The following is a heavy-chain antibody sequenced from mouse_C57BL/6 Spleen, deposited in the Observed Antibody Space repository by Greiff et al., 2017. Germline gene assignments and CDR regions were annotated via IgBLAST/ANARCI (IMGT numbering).Heavy chain of an antibody. D-gene: IGHD1-1*01. CDR2: IDPSDSYT. Sequence: VQLQQPGAELVKPGASVKLSCKASGYTFTSYWMQWVKQRPGQGLEWIGEIDPSDSYTNYNQKFKGKATLTVDTSSSTAYMQLSSLTSEDSAVYYCARDGTYFDVWGTGTTVTVSS. CDR1: GYTFTSYW. CDR3: ARDGTYFDV. J-gene: IGHJ1*03. V-gene: IGHV1-50*01.